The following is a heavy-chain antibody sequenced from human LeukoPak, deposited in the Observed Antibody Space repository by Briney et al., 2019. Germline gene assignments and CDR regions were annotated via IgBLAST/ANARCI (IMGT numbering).Heavy chain of an antibody. V-gene: IGHV3-21*01. D-gene: IGHD5-24*01. J-gene: IGHJ6*02. CDR3: ARDRENGPWMATNYYYYYGMDV. CDR1: GFTFSSYS. CDR2: ISSSSSYI. Sequence: GGSLRLSCAASGFTFSSYSMNWVRQAPGKGLEWVSSISSSSSYIYYADSVKGRFTISRDNAKNSLYLQMNSLRAEDTAVYYCARDRENGPWMATNYYYYYGMDVWGQGTTVTVSS.